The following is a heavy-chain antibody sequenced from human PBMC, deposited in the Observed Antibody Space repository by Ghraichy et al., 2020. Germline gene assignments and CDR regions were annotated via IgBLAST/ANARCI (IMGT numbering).Heavy chain of an antibody. CDR3: AILGPRITGWAPGRRNWFDP. V-gene: IGHV4-34*01. CDR1: GGSFSGYY. CDR2: INHSGST. D-gene: IGHD6-19*01. J-gene: IGHJ5*02. Sequence: SETLSLTCAVYGGSFSGYYWSWIRQPPGKGLEWIGEINHSGSTNYNPSLKSRVTISVDTSKNQFSLKLSSVTAADTAVYYCAILGPRITGWAPGRRNWFDPWGQGTLVTVSS.